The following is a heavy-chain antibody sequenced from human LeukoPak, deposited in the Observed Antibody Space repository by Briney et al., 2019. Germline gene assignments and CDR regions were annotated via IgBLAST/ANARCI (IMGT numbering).Heavy chain of an antibody. Sequence: GGSLRLSSAASGVTFSSYWMSWVRQAPGKGLECGANIKQDGSEKYYVDSVKGRFTISRDSAKNSLYLQMNSLRAEDTAVYYCAREMATIASVDAFDIWGQGTMVTVSS. CDR3: AREMATIASVDAFDI. J-gene: IGHJ3*02. CDR1: GVTFSSYW. D-gene: IGHD5-24*01. V-gene: IGHV3-7*01. CDR2: IKQDGSEK.